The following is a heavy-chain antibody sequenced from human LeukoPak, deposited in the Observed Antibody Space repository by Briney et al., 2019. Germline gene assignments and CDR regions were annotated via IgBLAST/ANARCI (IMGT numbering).Heavy chain of an antibody. V-gene: IGHV4-39*01. Sequence: SETLSLTCTVSAGSISSTSHHWGWIRQSPGKGLEWIGSIYYGRTAYYNPSLNSRVTISVVTSNNQFSLQLNPVTAADTAVYYCVRHDGRGGATMGALDSWGQGSLVTVSS. CDR1: AGSISSTSHH. CDR3: VRHDGRGGATMGALDS. J-gene: IGHJ4*02. D-gene: IGHD5-12*01. CDR2: IYYGRTA.